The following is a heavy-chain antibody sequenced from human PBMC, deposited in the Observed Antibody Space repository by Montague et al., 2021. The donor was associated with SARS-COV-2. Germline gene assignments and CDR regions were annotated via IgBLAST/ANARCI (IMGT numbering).Heavy chain of an antibody. Sequence: SETLSLTCTVSGGSISSSSYYWGWIRQPPGRGLEWIGIIYYSGTTYYNPSLKSRVTISVDTSKNQFSLKVTSVTAADTAEYSCARSLGYCPLGEYYFEDWGQGTTVTVSS. CDR1: GGSISSSSYY. CDR2: IYYSGTT. J-gene: IGHJ4*02. CDR3: ARSLGYCPLGEYYFED. D-gene: IGHD3-16*01. V-gene: IGHV4-39*01.